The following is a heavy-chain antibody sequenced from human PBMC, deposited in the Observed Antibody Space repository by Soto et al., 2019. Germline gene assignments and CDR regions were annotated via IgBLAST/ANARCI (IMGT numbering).Heavy chain of an antibody. V-gene: IGHV4-34*01. CDR2: INHSGST. J-gene: IGHJ5*02. CDR1: GGSFSGYY. CDR3: ARLKRITMVRGVPRGWFDP. D-gene: IGHD3-10*01. Sequence: SETLSLTCAVYGGSFSGYYWSWIRQPPGKGLEWIGEINHSGSTNYNPSLKSRVTISVDTSKNQFSLKLSSVTAADTAVYYCARLKRITMVRGVPRGWFDPWGQGTLVTVSS.